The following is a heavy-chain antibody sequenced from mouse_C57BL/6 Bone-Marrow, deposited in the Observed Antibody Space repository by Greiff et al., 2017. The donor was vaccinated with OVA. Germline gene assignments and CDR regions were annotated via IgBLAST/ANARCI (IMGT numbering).Heavy chain of an antibody. D-gene: IGHD2-4*01. Sequence: DVMLVESGGGLVKPGGSLKLSCAASGFTFSSYAMSWVRQTPEKRLEWVATISDGGSYTYYPDNVKGRFTISRDNAKNNLYLQMSHLKSEDTAMYYCARDYEYGAMDYWGQGTSVTVSS. CDR1: GFTFSSYA. V-gene: IGHV5-4*01. J-gene: IGHJ4*01. CDR3: ARDYEYGAMDY. CDR2: ISDGGSYT.